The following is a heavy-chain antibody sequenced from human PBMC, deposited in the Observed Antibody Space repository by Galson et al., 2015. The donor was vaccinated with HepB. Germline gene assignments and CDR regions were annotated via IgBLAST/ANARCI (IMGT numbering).Heavy chain of an antibody. J-gene: IGHJ4*02. Sequence: SVKVSCKASGVTFTRFTISWVRQAPGQGLEWMGGILPIFGATNYAQRFQGRVTITADESTSTAYMELSSLTSEDTAVYYCARDLVGDTAPFDFWGQGTLVTVSP. CDR1: GVTFTRFT. CDR3: ARDLVGDTAPFDF. D-gene: IGHD1-26*01. CDR2: ILPIFGAT. V-gene: IGHV1-69*13.